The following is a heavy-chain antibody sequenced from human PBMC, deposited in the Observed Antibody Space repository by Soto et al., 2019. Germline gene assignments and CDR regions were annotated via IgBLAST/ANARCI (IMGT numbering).Heavy chain of an antibody. CDR3: GKGFCSSTRCLTYAYMDV. D-gene: IGHD2-2*01. CDR1: GFSFDEYA. V-gene: IGHV3-9*01. CDR2: VSWNSGTM. Sequence: DVQLVESGAGLVQPGRSLRLSCAASGFSFDEYAMHWVRQAPGKGLEGVSGVSWNSGTMGYGDSVRVRFAIARDYANNSLYLLMNSLTTEDTVLYCGGKGFCSSTRCLTYAYMDVWGKATTVTVSS. J-gene: IGHJ6*03.